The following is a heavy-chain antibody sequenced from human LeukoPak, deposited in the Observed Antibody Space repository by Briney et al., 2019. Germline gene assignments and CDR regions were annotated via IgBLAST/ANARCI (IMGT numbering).Heavy chain of an antibody. CDR1: GYTFTSYG. CDR2: ISTYNDNT. J-gene: IGHJ5*01. V-gene: IGHV1-18*01. D-gene: IGHD1-26*01. CDR3: ARASGSYWWFDS. Sequence: ASVKVSCKASGYTFTSYGLSWVRQAPGQGLEWMGWISTYNDNTHYAQKFQGRVTMTTDTSTNAAYMELRSLRSDDTAVYYCARASGSYWWFDSWGQGTLVTVSS.